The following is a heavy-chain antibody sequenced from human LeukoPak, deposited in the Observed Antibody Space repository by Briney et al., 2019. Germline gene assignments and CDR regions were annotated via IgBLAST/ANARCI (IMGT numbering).Heavy chain of an antibody. CDR3: AKDLEVWFGELLSSSDY. J-gene: IGHJ4*02. D-gene: IGHD3-10*01. V-gene: IGHV3-23*01. CDR1: RFTFSSYA. Sequence: GGSLRLSCTASRFTFSSYAMSWVRQAPGKGLEWVSAISGSGGSTYYADSVKGRFTISRDNSKNTLYLQMNSLRAEDTAVYYCAKDLEVWFGELLSSSDYWGQGTLVTVSS. CDR2: ISGSGGST.